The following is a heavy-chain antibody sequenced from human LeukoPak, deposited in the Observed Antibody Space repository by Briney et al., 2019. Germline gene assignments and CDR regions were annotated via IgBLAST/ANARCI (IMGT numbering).Heavy chain of an antibody. CDR3: AGVATTWGY. J-gene: IGHJ4*02. CDR1: GGSFSGYY. V-gene: IGHV4-34*01. D-gene: IGHD5-12*01. Sequence: SETLSPTCAVYGGSFSGYYWSWIRQPPGKGLEWIGYIYHSGSTYYNPSLKSRVTISVDRSKNQFSLKLSSVTAADTAVYYCAGVATTWGYWGQGTLVTVSS. CDR2: IYHSGST.